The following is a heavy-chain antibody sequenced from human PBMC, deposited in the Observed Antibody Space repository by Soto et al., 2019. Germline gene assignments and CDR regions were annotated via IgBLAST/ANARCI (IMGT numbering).Heavy chain of an antibody. V-gene: IGHV3-23*01. CDR1: GFTFTNYG. CDR2: IRGSGGST. CDR3: AKISAAELLYFDY. D-gene: IGHD6-13*01. Sequence: GGSLRLSCAASGFTFTNYGMTWVRQAPGKGLEWASGIRGSGGSTYYADSVKGRFTISRDISKSMLYLQMNSLRAEDTAVYYCAKISAAELLYFDYWGQGTLVTVSS. J-gene: IGHJ4*02.